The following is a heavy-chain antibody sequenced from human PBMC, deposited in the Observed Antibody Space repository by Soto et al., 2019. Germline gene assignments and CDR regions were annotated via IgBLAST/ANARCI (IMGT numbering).Heavy chain of an antibody. CDR1: GFTFSSYG. V-gene: IGHV3-30*18. D-gene: IGHD3-3*01. Sequence: GGSLRLSCAASGFTFSSYGMHWVRQAPDKGLERETVISYDRNNKFYADSVKCRFTISSDNSKNTLYLQLNSLRAVDTAVYYCAKYPRYYDFWSGYYYYYYGMDVWGQGTTVTVSS. CDR3: AKYPRYYDFWSGYYYYYYGMDV. J-gene: IGHJ6*02. CDR2: ISYDRNNK.